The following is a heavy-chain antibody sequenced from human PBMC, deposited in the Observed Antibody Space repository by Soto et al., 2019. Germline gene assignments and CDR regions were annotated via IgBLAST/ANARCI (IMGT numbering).Heavy chain of an antibody. V-gene: IGHV3-30*18. CDR1: GFTFSSYG. CDR2: ISYDGSNK. Sequence: QVQLVESGGGVVQPGRSLRLSCAASGFTFSSYGMHWVRQAPGKGLEWVAVISYDGSNKYYADSVKGRFTISRDNSKNTLALHMTRRRAEDKAVYYCKKAAPPAGDWSNWFEPLGQGALFTVSS. CDR3: KKAAPPAGDWSNWFEP. D-gene: IGHD2-21*02. J-gene: IGHJ5*02.